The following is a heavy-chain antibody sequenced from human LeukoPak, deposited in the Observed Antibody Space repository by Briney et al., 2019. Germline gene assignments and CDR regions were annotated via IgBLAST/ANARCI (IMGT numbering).Heavy chain of an antibody. CDR1: GFTFSSYG. J-gene: IGHJ4*02. V-gene: IGHV3-15*01. CDR2: IKSKTDGGTT. CDR3: TTDDYYDSSGYHTLGDY. Sequence: GGSLRLSCAASGFTFSSYGMHWVRQAPGKGLEWVGRIKSKTDGGTTDYTAPVKGRFTISRDDSKNTLYLQMNSLKTEDTAVYYCTTDDYYDSSGYHTLGDYWGQGTLVTVSS. D-gene: IGHD3-22*01.